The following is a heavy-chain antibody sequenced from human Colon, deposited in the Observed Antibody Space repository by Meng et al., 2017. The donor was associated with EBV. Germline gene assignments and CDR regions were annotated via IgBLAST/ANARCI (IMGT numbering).Heavy chain of an antibody. CDR2: IYHYGGT. J-gene: IGHJ4*02. Sequence: HLREPRPGRTKPSGTLSLTCAFCCGFITQRNSWSWVRQPPGKGLEWIGEIYHYGGTNYTPSLKSRVTISVDKSKNHISLKLTSVTAADTAVYYCARWAFIDSYGFDHWGQGTLVTVSS. V-gene: IGHV4-4*02. CDR1: CGFITQRNS. CDR3: ARWAFIDSYGFDH. D-gene: IGHD5-18*01.